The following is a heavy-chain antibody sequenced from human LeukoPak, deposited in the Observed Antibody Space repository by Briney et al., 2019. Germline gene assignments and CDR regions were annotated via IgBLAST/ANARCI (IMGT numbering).Heavy chain of an antibody. Sequence: PSETLSLTCTVSGGSISSYYWSWIRQPPGKGLEWIGYIYYSGSTNYNPSLKSRVTISVDTSKNQFSLKLSSVTAADTAVYYCARHTSHGYNLLGDAFDIWGQGTMVTVSS. CDR2: IYYSGST. V-gene: IGHV4-59*08. D-gene: IGHD5-24*01. CDR3: ARHTSHGYNLLGDAFDI. CDR1: GGSISSYY. J-gene: IGHJ3*02.